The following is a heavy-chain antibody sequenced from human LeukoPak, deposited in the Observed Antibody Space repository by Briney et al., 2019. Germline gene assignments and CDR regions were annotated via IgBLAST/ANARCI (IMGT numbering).Heavy chain of an antibody. Sequence: AGGSLRLSCAASGFTFSSYAMSWVRQAPGKGLEWVAVISYDGSNKYYADSVKGRFTISRDNSKNTLYLQMNSLRAEDTAVYYCARAVYGDYDVAGYFDYWGQGTLVTVSP. CDR1: GFTFSSYA. CDR3: ARAVYGDYDVAGYFDY. V-gene: IGHV3-30-3*01. J-gene: IGHJ4*02. D-gene: IGHD4-17*01. CDR2: ISYDGSNK.